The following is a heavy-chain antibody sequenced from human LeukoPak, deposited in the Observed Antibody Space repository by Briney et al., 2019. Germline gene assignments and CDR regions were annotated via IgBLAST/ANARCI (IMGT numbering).Heavy chain of an antibody. Sequence: SETLSLTCTVSGGSISSYYWSWIRQPPGKGLEWIGSIYYSGSTYYNPSLKSRVTISVDTSKNQFSLKLSSVTAADTAVYYCARGYRSSGWYQRTNWFDPWGQGTLVTVSS. CDR3: ARGYRSSGWYQRTNWFDP. D-gene: IGHD6-19*01. J-gene: IGHJ5*02. CDR2: IYYSGST. V-gene: IGHV4-39*07. CDR1: GGSISSYY.